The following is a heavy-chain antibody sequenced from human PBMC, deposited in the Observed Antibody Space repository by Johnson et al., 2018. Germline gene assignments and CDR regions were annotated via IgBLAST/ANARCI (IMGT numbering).Heavy chain of an antibody. V-gene: IGHV3-33*01. D-gene: IGHD6-19*01. CDR3: ARDKRYGSGWYWATYYYYGMDV. Sequence: QVQLVQSGGGVVQPGRSLRLSCAASGFTFSSYGMHWVRQAPGKGLEWVAVIWYDGSNKYYADSVKGRFTISRDNSKNTLYLQMNSLRAEDTAVYYCARDKRYGSGWYWATYYYYGMDVWGQGTTVTVSS. CDR1: GFTFSSYG. CDR2: IWYDGSNK. J-gene: IGHJ6*02.